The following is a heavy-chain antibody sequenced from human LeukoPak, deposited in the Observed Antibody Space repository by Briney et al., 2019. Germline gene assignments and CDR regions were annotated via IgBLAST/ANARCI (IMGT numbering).Heavy chain of an antibody. Sequence: GGSLRLSCAASGFTFSNAWMSGVRQAPGKGLEWVGRIKSKTDGGTTDYAAPVKGRFTISRDDSKNTLYLQMNSLRAEDTAVYYCAKDPHSSDYWGQGTLVTVSS. CDR2: IKSKTDGGTT. V-gene: IGHV3-15*01. CDR1: GFTFSNAW. D-gene: IGHD6-13*01. CDR3: AKDPHSSDY. J-gene: IGHJ4*02.